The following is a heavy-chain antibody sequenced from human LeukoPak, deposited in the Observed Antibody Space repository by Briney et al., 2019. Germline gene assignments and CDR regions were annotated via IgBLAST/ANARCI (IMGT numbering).Heavy chain of an antibody. Sequence: TLSLTCTVSGGSISSGGYYWSWIRQHPGKGLEWIGYIYYSGSTYYNPSLKSRVTISVDTSKNQFSLKLSSVTAADTAVYYCARAYGDSHYYYYGMDVWGQGTTVTVSS. V-gene: IGHV4-31*03. J-gene: IGHJ6*02. D-gene: IGHD4-17*01. CDR2: IYYSGST. CDR1: GGSISSGGYY. CDR3: ARAYGDSHYYYYGMDV.